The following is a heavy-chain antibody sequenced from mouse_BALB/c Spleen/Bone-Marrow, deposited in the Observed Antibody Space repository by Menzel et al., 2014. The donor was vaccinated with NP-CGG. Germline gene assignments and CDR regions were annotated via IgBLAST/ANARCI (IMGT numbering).Heavy chain of an antibody. CDR3: ARQGDGYYDY. V-gene: IGHV5-9-3*01. CDR1: GFTFSSYA. CDR2: ISNTGNYT. Sequence: EVNVVESGGGLVKPGGSLKLSCAASGFTFSSYAMSWVRQTPEKRLEWVATISNTGNYTYYPDSVKGRFTISRDNAKNTLYLQMSSLRSEDTALYYCARQGDGYYDYWGRGTTLTVSS. D-gene: IGHD2-3*01. J-gene: IGHJ2*01.